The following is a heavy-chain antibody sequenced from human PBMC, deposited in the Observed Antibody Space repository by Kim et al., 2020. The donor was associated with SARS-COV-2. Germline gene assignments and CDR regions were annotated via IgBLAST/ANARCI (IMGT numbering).Heavy chain of an antibody. CDR2: INGNSGET. V-gene: IGHV1-2*02. D-gene: IGHD3-16*01. CDR1: GYTFSAYYY. CDR3: SREWGIPGYDTFDI. Sequence: ASVKVSCKASGYTFSAYYYIHWVRQAPGQGLEWMGWINGNSGETGFTQKFQGRVTMTRDTSINTAYMELNRLTSDDTAMYYCSREWGIPGYDTFDIWGQG. J-gene: IGHJ3*02.